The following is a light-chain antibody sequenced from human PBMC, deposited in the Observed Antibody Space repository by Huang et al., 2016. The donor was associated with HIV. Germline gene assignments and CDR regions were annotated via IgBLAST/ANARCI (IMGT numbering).Light chain of an antibody. Sequence: IVLTQTPASLSLSAGERATLSCRASQSVSHYLAWYQHKPGQPPRRLIYGASRRATDSPARFNGSGSGTDFTLTISSLEAEDSALYYCQESDTWPRLTLGGGTKVEIK. CDR2: GAS. CDR3: QESDTWPRLT. J-gene: IGKJ4*01. CDR1: QSVSHY. V-gene: IGKV3-11*01.